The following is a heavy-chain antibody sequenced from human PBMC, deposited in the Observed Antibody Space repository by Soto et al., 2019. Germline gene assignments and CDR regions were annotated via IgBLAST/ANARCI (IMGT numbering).Heavy chain of an antibody. J-gene: IGHJ4*02. CDR1: GASLSSGDYY. Sequence: QVQLQESGPGLVKPSQTLSLTCIVSGASLSSGDYYGGWIRQPPGKGLEWIAFIYYNGNNFYNPSLKRRVTLAIDPSNNQFSLTVRSVTAADTDVYYCVRERRGGNSNGSVDYWGQGTLVTVSS. CDR2: IYYNGNN. V-gene: IGHV4-30-4*01. D-gene: IGHD2-15*01. CDR3: VRERRGGNSNGSVDY.